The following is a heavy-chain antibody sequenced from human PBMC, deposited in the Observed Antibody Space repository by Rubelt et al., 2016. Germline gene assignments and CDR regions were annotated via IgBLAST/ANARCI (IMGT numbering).Heavy chain of an antibody. Sequence: QVQLVQSGAEVKKPGASVKVSCKASGYTFTGHYMHWVRQAPGQGLEWMGWINPNSGGTNYAQKFQGRVTMTRETSISPAYMGLSSLRSEYTAVYYCARSPRYDFEDNWFDPWGQGTLATVSS. CDR1: GYTFTGHY. V-gene: IGHV1-2*02. J-gene: IGHJ5*02. D-gene: IGHD3-3*01. CDR2: INPNSGGT. CDR3: ARSPRYDFEDNWFDP.